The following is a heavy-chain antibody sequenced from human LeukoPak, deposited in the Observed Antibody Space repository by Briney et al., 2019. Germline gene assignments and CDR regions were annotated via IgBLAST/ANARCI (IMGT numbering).Heavy chain of an antibody. J-gene: IGHJ4*02. CDR2: INHSGST. V-gene: IGHV4-39*07. CDR3: ASLKRWAARPPFDY. D-gene: IGHD6-6*01. CDR1: GGSLSSSSYY. Sequence: SVTLSLTCTVSGGSLSSSSYYWGWFRQPPGTGLEWVGEINHSGSTNYNPSLKSRVTISVDTSKNQFSLKLSSVTAADTAAYYCASLKRWAARPPFDYWGQGTLVTVSS.